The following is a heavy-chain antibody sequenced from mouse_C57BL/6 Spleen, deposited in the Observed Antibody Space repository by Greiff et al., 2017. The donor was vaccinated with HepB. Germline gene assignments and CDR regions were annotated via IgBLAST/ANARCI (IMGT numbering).Heavy chain of an antibody. CDR3: AKSVLRYYARDY. V-gene: IGHV5-12*01. CDR1: GFTFSDYY. J-gene: IGHJ4*01. CDR2: ISNGGGST. D-gene: IGHD1-1*01. Sequence: EVKLVESGGGLVQPGGSLKLSCAASGFTFSDYYMYWVRQTPEKRLEWVAYISNGGGSTYYPDTVKGRFTISRDNAKNTLYLQMSRLQSEDTAMYDWAKSVLRYYARDYWGQGTSVTVSS.